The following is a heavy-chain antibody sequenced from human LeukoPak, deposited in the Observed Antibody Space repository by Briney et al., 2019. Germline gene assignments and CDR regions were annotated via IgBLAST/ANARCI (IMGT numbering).Heavy chain of an antibody. J-gene: IGHJ1*01. Sequence: GGSLRLTCVASGFTFRTYGMHWVRQAPGKGLEWVAVISNDGSNKYYADSVKGRFTISRDNSKNTLYLQMSSLRAEDTAVYYCAKVVEVAQFEHWGQGTLLTVSS. CDR2: ISNDGSNK. CDR3: AKVVEVAQFEH. V-gene: IGHV3-30*18. CDR1: GFTFRTYG. D-gene: IGHD6-19*01.